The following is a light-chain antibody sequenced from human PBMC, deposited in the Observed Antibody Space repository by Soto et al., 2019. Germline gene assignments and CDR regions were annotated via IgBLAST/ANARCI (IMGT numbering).Light chain of an antibody. CDR2: VEDSGSY. J-gene: IGLJ2*01. Sequence: QPVLTQSSSASASLGSSVKLTCTLSSGHSSYTIAWHQQQPGKAPRYLMKVEDSGSYNKGSGVPDRFSGSSSGADRYLTSSNLQFEDEADYYCETWDSKVFGGGTKQTAL. CDR1: SGHSSYT. V-gene: IGLV4-60*02. CDR3: ETWDSKV.